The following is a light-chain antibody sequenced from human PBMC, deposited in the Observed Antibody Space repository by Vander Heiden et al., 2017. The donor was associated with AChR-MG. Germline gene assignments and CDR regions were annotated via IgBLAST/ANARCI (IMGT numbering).Light chain of an antibody. CDR1: QGISSY. Sequence: DIQLTQSPSFLSASVGDRVTITCRASQGISSYLAWYQQKPGKAPKLLIYAASTLQSGVPSRFSGSGSGTEFTLTISSLQPEDFATYYCQRLNSYRFTFGHGAKVGI. CDR2: AAS. CDR3: QRLNSYRFT. J-gene: IGKJ3*01. V-gene: IGKV1-9*01.